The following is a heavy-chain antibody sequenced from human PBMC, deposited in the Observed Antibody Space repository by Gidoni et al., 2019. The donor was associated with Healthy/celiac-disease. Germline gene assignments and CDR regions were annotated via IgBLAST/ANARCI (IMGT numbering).Heavy chain of an antibody. J-gene: IGHJ5*02. Sequence: EVQLVESGGGLVQPGGSLRLSCAAAGFTFRSYELNWVRQATGKGLEWVSYISSSGSAKYHADSVKGRFTISRDNAKNSLYLQMNSLRAEDTAVYYCARASSDPYDSSGFDWFDPWGQGTLVTVSS. D-gene: IGHD3-22*01. CDR3: ARASSDPYDSSGFDWFDP. CDR2: ISSSGSAK. V-gene: IGHV3-48*03. CDR1: GFTFRSYE.